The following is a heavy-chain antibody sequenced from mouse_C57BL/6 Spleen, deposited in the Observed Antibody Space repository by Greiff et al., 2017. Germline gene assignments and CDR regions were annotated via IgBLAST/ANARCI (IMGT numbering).Heavy chain of an antibody. V-gene: IGHV7-3*01. CDR1: GFTFTDYY. CDR2: IRNKANGYST. Sequence: EVMLVESGGGLVQPGGSLSLSCAASGFTFTDYYMRWVRQPPGKALEWLGFIRNKANGYSTEYSASVKGRFTISSDNSQSLLYLQMNALRAEASATYYGARCSPGGYFDVWGTGTTVTVSS. CDR3: ARCSPGGYFDV. J-gene: IGHJ1*03.